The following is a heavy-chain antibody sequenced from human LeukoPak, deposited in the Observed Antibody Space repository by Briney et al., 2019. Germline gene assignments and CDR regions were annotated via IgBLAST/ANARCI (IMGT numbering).Heavy chain of an antibody. CDR3: AKAERWLQITLDC. CDR1: GFTFSSYG. Sequence: GGSLRLSCAASGFTFSSYGMHWVRQAPGKGLEWVAFIRSDETNKYYADSVKGRFTISRDNSKNTLYLQMDSLRAEDTAVYYCAKAERWLQITLDCWGQGTLVTVSS. D-gene: IGHD5-24*01. V-gene: IGHV3-30*02. J-gene: IGHJ4*02. CDR2: IRSDETNK.